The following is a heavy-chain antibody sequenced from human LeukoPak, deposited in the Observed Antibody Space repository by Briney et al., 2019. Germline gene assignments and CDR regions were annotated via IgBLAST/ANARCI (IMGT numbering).Heavy chain of an antibody. J-gene: IGHJ4*01. Sequence: GASVRVSCKASGHTLTELAIHWVRQAPGEGLEWMGGFDPENGETIYAQKFQGRVIMTEDRSTDTAYMELNILRLEDTAEYFCATSCGYYLYWGQGPLVRVS. V-gene: IGHV1-24*01. CDR3: ATSCGYYLY. CDR2: FDPENGET. CDR1: GHTLTELA. D-gene: IGHD3-22*01.